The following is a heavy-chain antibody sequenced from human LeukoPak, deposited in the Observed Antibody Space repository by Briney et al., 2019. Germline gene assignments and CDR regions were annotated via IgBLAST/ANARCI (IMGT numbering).Heavy chain of an antibody. CDR3: TTGGYYLDY. Sequence: GGSLRLSCAASGFIFSNAWMNWVRQAPVKGLEWVGRIKSKTDGGTIDRAAPVKGRFTISSDDSKNTFYLEMNSLKIEDTAVYYCTTGGYYLDYWGQGTLVTVSS. CDR2: IKSKTDGGTI. V-gene: IGHV3-15*07. J-gene: IGHJ4*02. CDR1: GFIFSNAW. D-gene: IGHD3-16*01.